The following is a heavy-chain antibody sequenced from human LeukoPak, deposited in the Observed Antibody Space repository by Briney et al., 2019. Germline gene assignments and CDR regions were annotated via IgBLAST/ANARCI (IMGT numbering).Heavy chain of an antibody. Sequence: SETLSLTCTVSGGSISSSGYYWTWIRQSPGKGLEWIGEINSRGIINNSPSLKSRLTISIDTSQNRFTLKLKSVTAADTAVYFCATYGMATIYFQSWGQGALVTVSS. D-gene: IGHD5-24*01. V-gene: IGHV4-39*02. CDR3: ATYGMATIYFQS. CDR2: INSRGII. CDR1: GGSISSSGYY. J-gene: IGHJ4*02.